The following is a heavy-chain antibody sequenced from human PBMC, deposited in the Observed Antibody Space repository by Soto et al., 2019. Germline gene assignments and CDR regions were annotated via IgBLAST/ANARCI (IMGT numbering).Heavy chain of an antibody. V-gene: IGHV1-46*01. CDR2: INPNGGST. D-gene: IGHD2-21*01. Sequence: QVQLVQSGAEVKEPGASVKISCKPSGYSFTSFYMHWVRQAPGQGLEWMGTINPNGGSTTYAQKFQGRVTMTRDTSTSTLDMDLSGLRSEDTAVYYCARAIPHFDYWGQGTLVTVSS. CDR1: GYSFTSFY. J-gene: IGHJ4*02. CDR3: ARAIPHFDY.